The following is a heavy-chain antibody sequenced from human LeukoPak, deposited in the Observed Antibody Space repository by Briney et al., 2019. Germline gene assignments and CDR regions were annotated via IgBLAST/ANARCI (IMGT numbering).Heavy chain of an antibody. D-gene: IGHD4-17*01. CDR1: GFAFSNTG. CDR3: ARDAGGATPFDY. CDR2: NSPTAEGT. V-gene: IGHV3-23*01. J-gene: IGHJ4*02. Sequence: PGVSLRLSCAASGFAFSNTGMAWVRQAPGRGLEWVSTNSPTAEGTHYADSVKGRFTISRDNSKNTLSLEMNSLRADDTATYYCARDAGGATPFDYWGQGT.